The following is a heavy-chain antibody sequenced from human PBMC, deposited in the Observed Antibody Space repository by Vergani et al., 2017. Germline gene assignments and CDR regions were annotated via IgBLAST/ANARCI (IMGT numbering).Heavy chain of an antibody. D-gene: IGHD3-3*01. CDR1: GGTFSSYA. J-gene: IGHJ6*03. CDR3: ARAITIFGVVINYYYYMDV. CDR2: IIPIFGTA. V-gene: IGHV1-69*01. Sequence: QVQLVQSGAEVKKPGSSVKVSCKASGGTFSSYAISWVRQAPGQGLEWMGGIIPIFGTANYAQKFQGRVTITADESTSTAYMGLSSLRSEDTAVYYCARAITIFGVVINYYYYMDVWGKGTTVTVSS.